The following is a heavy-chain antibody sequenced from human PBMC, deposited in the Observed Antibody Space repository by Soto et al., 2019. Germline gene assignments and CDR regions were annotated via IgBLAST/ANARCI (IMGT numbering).Heavy chain of an antibody. CDR2: IYYSGST. CDR3: ARHQQQLVLVPAEIDY. J-gene: IGHJ4*02. V-gene: IGHV4-59*08. D-gene: IGHD6-13*01. Sequence: QVQLQESGPGLVKPSETLSLTCTVSGGSISSYYWSWIRQPPGKGLEWIGYIYYSGSTNYNPSLKSRVTISVDTSKNQFSLKLSSVTVADTAVYYCARHQQQLVLVPAEIDYWGQGTLVTVSS. CDR1: GGSISSYY.